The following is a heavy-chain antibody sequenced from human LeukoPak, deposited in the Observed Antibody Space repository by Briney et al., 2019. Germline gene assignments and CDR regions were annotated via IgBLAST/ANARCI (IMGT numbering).Heavy chain of an antibody. J-gene: IGHJ3*02. V-gene: IGHV3-7*04. CDR1: GFTVSSNY. CDR3: ARSNAYAFDI. CDR2: IKQDGSAY. Sequence: GGSLRLSCVASGFTVSSNYMSWVRQAPGKGLEWVANIKQDGSAYHYVDSVKGRFTTSGDNVKNSLYLQMNSLRVEDTAVYYCARSNAYAFDIWGQGTMVTVSS.